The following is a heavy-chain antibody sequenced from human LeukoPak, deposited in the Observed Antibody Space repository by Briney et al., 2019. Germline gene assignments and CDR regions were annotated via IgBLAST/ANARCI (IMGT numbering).Heavy chain of an antibody. Sequence: SETLSLTCTVSGGSISSGGYYWSWIRQPPGKGLEWIGSIYHSGSTYYNPSLKSRVTISVDTSKNQFSLKLSSVTAADTAVYYCAREGLIVGATRPFDYWGQGTLVTVSS. CDR3: AREGLIVGATRPFDY. V-gene: IGHV4-39*07. CDR2: IYHSGST. J-gene: IGHJ4*02. D-gene: IGHD1-26*01. CDR1: GGSISSGGYY.